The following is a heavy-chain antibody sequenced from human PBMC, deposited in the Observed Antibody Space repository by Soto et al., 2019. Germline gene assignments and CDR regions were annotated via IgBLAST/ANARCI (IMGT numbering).Heavy chain of an antibody. D-gene: IGHD3-3*01. J-gene: IGHJ4*02. Sequence: EFGASVKVSCKASGYTFTSYYMHWVRQAPGQGLEWMGIINPSGGSTSYAQKFQGRVTMTRDTSTSTVYMELSSLRSEDTAVYYCARDPLGLRFLEWATRLYFDYWGQGTLVTVSS. V-gene: IGHV1-46*01. CDR1: GYTFTSYY. CDR2: INPSGGST. CDR3: ARDPLGLRFLEWATRLYFDY.